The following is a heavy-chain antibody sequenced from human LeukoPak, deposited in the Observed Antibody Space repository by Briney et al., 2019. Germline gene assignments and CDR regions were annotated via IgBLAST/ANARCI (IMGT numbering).Heavy chain of an antibody. CDR1: GFTFSSYG. J-gene: IGHJ6*02. Sequence: GRSLRLSCAASGFTFSSYGMHWVRQAPGKGLEWVAVISYDGSNKYYADSVKGRFTISRDNSKNTLYLQMNSLRAEDTAVYYCAKDLPHGGWYYCYYGMDVWGQGTTVTVSS. D-gene: IGHD6-19*01. CDR3: AKDLPHGGWYYCYYGMDV. CDR2: ISYDGSNK. V-gene: IGHV3-30*18.